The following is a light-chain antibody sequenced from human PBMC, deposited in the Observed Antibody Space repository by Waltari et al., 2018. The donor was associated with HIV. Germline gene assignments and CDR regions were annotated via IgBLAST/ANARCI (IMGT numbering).Light chain of an antibody. J-gene: IGKJ4*01. CDR3: QKYNSAPLT. CDR1: QGISIY. CDR2: AAS. Sequence: DIQMTQSPSSLSASVGDRVTITCRASQGISIYLAWYQQIPGKVPKLLIYAASTLQSGVPSRFSGSGSGTDCTLTISSLQPEDVATYYCQKYNSAPLTFGGGTKVEIK. V-gene: IGKV1-27*01.